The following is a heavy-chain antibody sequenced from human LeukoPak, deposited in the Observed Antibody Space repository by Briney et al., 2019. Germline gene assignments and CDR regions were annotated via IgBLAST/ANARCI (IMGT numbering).Heavy chain of an antibody. CDR2: INPNSGGT. CDR1: GYTFTGYY. J-gene: IGHJ5*02. Sequence: ASVKVSCKASGYTFTGYYMHWVRQAPGQGLEWMGWINPNSGGTNYAQKFQGRVTMTRDTSISTAYVELSRLRSDDTAVYYCARDLGNGSRFDPWGQGTLVTVSS. D-gene: IGHD7-27*01. V-gene: IGHV1-2*02. CDR3: ARDLGNGSRFDP.